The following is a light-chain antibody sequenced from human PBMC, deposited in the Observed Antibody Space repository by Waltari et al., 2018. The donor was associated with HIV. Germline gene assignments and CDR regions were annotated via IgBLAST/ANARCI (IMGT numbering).Light chain of an antibody. J-gene: IGKJ1*01. Sequence: DIVLTQSPDSLAVPLGERATITCKSSQSVLYSSDNKNYLALFQQKPGQPPKLLFYWASTRESGVPDRFTGSGSGTHFTLTITSMQAEDVAVYFCQQYYSTWTFGQGTKVEIK. CDR1: QSVLYSSDNKNY. CDR3: QQYYSTWT. V-gene: IGKV4-1*01. CDR2: WAS.